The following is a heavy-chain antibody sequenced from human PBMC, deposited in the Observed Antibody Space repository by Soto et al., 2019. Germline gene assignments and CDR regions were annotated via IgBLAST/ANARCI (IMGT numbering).Heavy chain of an antibody. CDR2: IIPILGIA. Sequence: QVQLVQSGAEVKKPGSSLKVSCKASGGTFSSYTISWVRQAPGQGLEWMGRIIPILGIANYAQKFQGRVTITAGKSTRTAYREVWSLRSEDTAVYYCARGVYYGSGRSYYYYMDVWGKGTTVTVFS. V-gene: IGHV1-69*02. D-gene: IGHD3-10*01. CDR1: GGTFSSYT. J-gene: IGHJ6*03. CDR3: ARGVYYGSGRSYYYYMDV.